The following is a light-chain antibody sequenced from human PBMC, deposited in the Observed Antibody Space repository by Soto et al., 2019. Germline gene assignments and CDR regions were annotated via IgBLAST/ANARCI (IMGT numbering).Light chain of an antibody. Sequence: EIVMTQSPATLSVSPGERATLSCRASQSVRTKLAWYQQKPGQAPRLLIYGASSRATGIPARFSGSGSGTEFTLTISSLQSEDSGVYYCQQHNKWPAEITFGQGTRLEIK. J-gene: IGKJ5*01. CDR2: GAS. CDR3: QQHNKWPAEIT. V-gene: IGKV3D-15*01. CDR1: QSVRTK.